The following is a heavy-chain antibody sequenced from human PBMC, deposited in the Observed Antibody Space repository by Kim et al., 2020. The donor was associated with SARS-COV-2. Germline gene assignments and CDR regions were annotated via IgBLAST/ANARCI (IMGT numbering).Heavy chain of an antibody. CDR1: GFTFSSYW. V-gene: IGHV3-7*03. Sequence: GGSLRLSCAASGFTFSSYWMTWVRQAPGKGLEWVANIKPDGSETYCVDSVKGRFTISRDNAKNSLSLQMISLRAEDTAVYYCARTDYAAAGNYWGQGTLVTVSS. J-gene: IGHJ4*02. D-gene: IGHD6-13*01. CDR3: ARTDYAAAGNY. CDR2: IKPDGSET.